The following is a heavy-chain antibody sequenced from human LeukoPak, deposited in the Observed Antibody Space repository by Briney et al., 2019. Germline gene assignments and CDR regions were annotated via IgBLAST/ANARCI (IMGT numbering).Heavy chain of an antibody. J-gene: IGHJ3*02. V-gene: IGHV1-46*01. CDR3: ARDRNLIAVAGTQAFDI. CDR2: INPSGNST. CDR1: GYTFTNYF. Sequence: GASVKASCKASGYTFTNYFMHWVRQAPGQGLEWMGIINPSGNSTIYAQKFQDRVTMTSDTSTSTVYMDLRSLTFEDTAVYYCARDRNLIAVAGTQAFDIWGQGTMVTVSS. D-gene: IGHD6-19*01.